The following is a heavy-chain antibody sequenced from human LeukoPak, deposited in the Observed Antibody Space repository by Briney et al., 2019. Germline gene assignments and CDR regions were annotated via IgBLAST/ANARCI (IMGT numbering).Heavy chain of an antibody. D-gene: IGHD2-2*01. CDR1: GYTFTSYG. CDR3: ARVGYCSTTSCWNDAFDI. J-gene: IGHJ3*02. CDR2: ISAYNGNT. V-gene: IGHV1-18*01. Sequence: ASVKVSCKASGYTFTSYGISWVRQAPGQGLEWMGWISAYNGNTNYAQKLQGRVTMTTDTSTSTAYMELRSLRSDDTAVYYCARVGYCSTTSCWNDAFDIWGQGTMVTVSS.